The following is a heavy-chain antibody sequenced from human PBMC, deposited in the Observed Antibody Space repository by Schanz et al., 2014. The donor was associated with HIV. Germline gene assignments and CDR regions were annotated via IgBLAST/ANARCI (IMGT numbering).Heavy chain of an antibody. CDR2: IWYDGSNK. V-gene: IGHV3-33*01. D-gene: IGHD3-16*01. CDR3: ARVWADYGMDV. J-gene: IGHJ6*02. Sequence: QVQLVESGGGVVQPGRSLRLSCAASGFIFSSYGMHWVRQAPGKGLEWVAVIWYDGSNKYYADSVKGRFTISRDNSKNTLYLQMNSLRAEDTAVYYCARVWADYGMDVWGQGTTVTVSS. CDR1: GFIFSSYG.